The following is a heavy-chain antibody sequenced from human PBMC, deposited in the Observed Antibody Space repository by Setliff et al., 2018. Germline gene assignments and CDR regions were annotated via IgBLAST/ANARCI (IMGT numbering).Heavy chain of an antibody. CDR1: GYTFTSYA. J-gene: IGHJ4*02. V-gene: IGHV1-8*02. Sequence: ASVKVSCKASGYTFTSYAMHWVRQAPGQRLEWMGWMNPNSGNAGYAQKFQGRVTMTRNTSISTAYMDLSSLRFEDTAVYYCARAQSWSGGPYYFDNWGQGTLGTVS. D-gene: IGHD3-3*01. CDR3: ARAQSWSGGPYYFDN. CDR2: MNPNSGNA.